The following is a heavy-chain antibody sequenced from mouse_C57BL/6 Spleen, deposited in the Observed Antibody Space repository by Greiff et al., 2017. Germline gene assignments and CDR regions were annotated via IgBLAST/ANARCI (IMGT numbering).Heavy chain of an antibody. CDR3: ARRVTTVDYAMDY. V-gene: IGHV1-72*01. J-gene: IGHJ4*01. CDR1: GYTFTSYW. CDR2: IDPNSGGT. D-gene: IGHD1-1*01. Sequence: VQLQQPGAELVKPGASVKLSCKASGYTFTSYWMHWVKQRPVRGLEWIGRIDPNSGGTKYNEKFKSKATLTVDKPSSTAYMQLSSLTSEDSAVYYCARRVTTVDYAMDYWGQGTSVTVSS.